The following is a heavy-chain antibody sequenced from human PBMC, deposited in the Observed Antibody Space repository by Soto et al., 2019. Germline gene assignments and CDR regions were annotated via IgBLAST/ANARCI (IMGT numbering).Heavy chain of an antibody. D-gene: IGHD3-22*01. CDR3: ARQYYYDSSGYYYGWFDP. CDR1: SGTFRSYA. CDR2: IIPIFGTA. V-gene: IGHV1-69*13. Sequence: GASVKVACKSSSGTFRSYAISWVRQAPGQGLEWMGGIIPIFGTANYAQKFQGRVTITADESTSTAYMELSSLRSEDTAVYYCARQYYYDSSGYYYGWFDPWGQGTLVTVS. J-gene: IGHJ5*02.